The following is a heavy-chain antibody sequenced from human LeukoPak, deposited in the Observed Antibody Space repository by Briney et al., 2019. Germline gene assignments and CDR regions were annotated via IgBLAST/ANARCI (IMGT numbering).Heavy chain of an antibody. Sequence: ASVKVSCKASGYTFTSYYMHWVRQAPGQGLEWMGIINPSGGSTSYAQKFQGRVTMTRDTSTSTVYMELSSLRSEDTAVYYCAREPVVVPVAFKVDGMDVWGQGTTVTVSS. CDR1: GYTFTSYY. CDR2: INPSGGST. V-gene: IGHV1-46*01. CDR3: AREPVVVPVAFKVDGMDV. D-gene: IGHD2-2*01. J-gene: IGHJ6*02.